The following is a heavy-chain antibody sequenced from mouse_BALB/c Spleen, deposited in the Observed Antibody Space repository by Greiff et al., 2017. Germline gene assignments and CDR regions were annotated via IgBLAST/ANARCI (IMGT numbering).Heavy chain of an antibody. V-gene: IGHV7-3*02. Sequence: EVKLMESGGGLVQPGGSLRLSCATSGFTFTDYYMSWVRQPPGKALEWLGFIRNKANGYTTEYSASVKGRFTISRDNSQSILYLQMNTLRAEDSATYYCARDWKFAYWGQGTLVTVSA. CDR3: ARDWKFAY. CDR1: GFTFTDYY. CDR2: IRNKANGYTT. J-gene: IGHJ3*01.